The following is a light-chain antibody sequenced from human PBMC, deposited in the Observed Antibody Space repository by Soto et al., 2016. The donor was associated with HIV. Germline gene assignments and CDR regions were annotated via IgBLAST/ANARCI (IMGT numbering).Light chain of an antibody. V-gene: IGLV3-1*01. CDR1: LLGNKY. CDR3: QTWDNSSVV. J-gene: IGLJ3*02. Sequence: SYEVTQPPSVSVSPGQTANITCSGDLLGNKYVCWYQQKPGQSPILVIYQDYKRPSGIPERFSGSSSGNTATLTINGTQAMDEADYYCQTWDNSSVVFGVRNQTDRP. CDR2: QDY.